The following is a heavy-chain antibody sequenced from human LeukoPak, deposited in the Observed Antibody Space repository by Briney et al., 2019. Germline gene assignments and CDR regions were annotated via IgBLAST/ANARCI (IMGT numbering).Heavy chain of an antibody. CDR2: IKQDGSDK. J-gene: IGHJ6*04. D-gene: IGHD3-10*02. CDR3: AELGITMIGGV. CDR1: GFTFSSYW. Sequence: GGSLRLSCAASGFTFSSYWMNWVRQAPGKGLEWEANIKQDGSDKYYVDSVKGRFTISRDNAKNSLYLQMNSLRAEDTAVYYCAELGITMIGGVWGKGTTVTISS. V-gene: IGHV3-7*01.